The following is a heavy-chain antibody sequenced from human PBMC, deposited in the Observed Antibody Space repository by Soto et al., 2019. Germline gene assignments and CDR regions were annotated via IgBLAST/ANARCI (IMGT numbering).Heavy chain of an antibody. CDR2: ISGSGNGT. CDR1: GFTFSDYA. Sequence: GGSLRLSCAASGFTFSDYAMSWVRQAPGKGLEWVSAISGSGNGTYYADSVKGRFTISRDNSKNTLYLRMNSLRAEDTAVYFCAKDVLTGYFDYWGRGTLVTVSS. CDR3: AKDVLTGYFDY. D-gene: IGHD3-9*01. V-gene: IGHV3-23*01. J-gene: IGHJ4*02.